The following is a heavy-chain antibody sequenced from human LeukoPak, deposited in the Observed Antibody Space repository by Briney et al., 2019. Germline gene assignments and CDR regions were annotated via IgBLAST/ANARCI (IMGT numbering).Heavy chain of an antibody. CDR2: INHSGST. CDR1: GGSFSGYY. Sequence: SETLSLTCAVYGGSFSGYYWSWIRQPPGKGLEWIGEINHSGSTNYNPSLKSRVPISVDTSKNQFSLKLSSVTAADTAVYYCARRGSSSWYPTYFDYWGQGTLVTVSS. CDR3: ARRGSSSWYPTYFDY. D-gene: IGHD6-13*01. J-gene: IGHJ4*02. V-gene: IGHV4-34*01.